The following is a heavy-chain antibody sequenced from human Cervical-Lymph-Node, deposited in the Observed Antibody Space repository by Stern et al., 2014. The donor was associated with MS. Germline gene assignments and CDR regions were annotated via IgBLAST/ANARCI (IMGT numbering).Heavy chain of an antibody. CDR3: ASAGGWYEPDY. J-gene: IGHJ4*02. V-gene: IGHV1-3*01. D-gene: IGHD6-19*01. CDR2: ISAGGDT. CDR1: GDSFTTYA. Sequence: VHLVEPGAEVKKPGASVKVSCKTSGDSFTTYAMHWVRQAPGQRLEWLGWISAGGDTKYSQKFQDRVTITRDTSASTAYMEVSSLKSEDTAIYYCASAGGWYEPDYWGQGTLVTVSS.